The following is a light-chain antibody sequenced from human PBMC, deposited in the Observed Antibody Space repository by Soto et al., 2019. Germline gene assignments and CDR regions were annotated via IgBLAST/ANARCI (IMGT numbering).Light chain of an antibody. V-gene: IGKV1-5*01. CDR1: RRISSW. CDR3: QQYNGYPWT. Sequence: DIQMTQSPSTLSASVGDRVTITCRASRRISSWLAWYQQQPGKAPKLLVYDASTLQSGVPSRFSGNGSGTEFTLTISRLQPEELATYFCQQYNGYPWTFGQGTRVGIK. CDR2: DAS. J-gene: IGKJ1*01.